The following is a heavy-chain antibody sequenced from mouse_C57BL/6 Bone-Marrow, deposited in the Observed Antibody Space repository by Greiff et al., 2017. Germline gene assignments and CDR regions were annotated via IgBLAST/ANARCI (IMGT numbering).Heavy chain of an antibody. CDR3: AILGGSSSYYFDY. CDR2: IHPSDSVT. V-gene: IGHV1-74*01. Sequence: QVQLKQPGAELVKPGASVKVSCKASGYTFTSYWMHWVKQRPGQGLEWIGRIHPSDSVTNYNQKFKGKATLTVDKSSSTAYMQLSSLTSEDSAVYYCAILGGSSSYYFDYWGQGTTLTVSS. D-gene: IGHD1-1*01. CDR1: GYTFTSYW. J-gene: IGHJ2*01.